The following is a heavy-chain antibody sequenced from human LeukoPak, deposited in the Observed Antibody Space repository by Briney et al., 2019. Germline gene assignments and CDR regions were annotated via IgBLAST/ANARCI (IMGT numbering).Heavy chain of an antibody. CDR3: ARRSMVRTVGYYYGMDV. CDR2: IYYSGST. CDR1: GGSISSDY. V-gene: IGHV4-59*08. Sequence: SETLSLTCTVSGGSISSDYWSWIRQPPGKGLEWIGYIYYSGSTNYNPSLKSRATISVDTSKKQFSLKLSSVTAADTAVYYCARRSMVRTVGYYYGMDVWGQGTMVTVSS. J-gene: IGHJ6*02. D-gene: IGHD4/OR15-4a*01.